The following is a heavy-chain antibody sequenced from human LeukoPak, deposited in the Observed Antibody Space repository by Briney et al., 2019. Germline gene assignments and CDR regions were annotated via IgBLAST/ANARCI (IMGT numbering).Heavy chain of an antibody. V-gene: IGHV3-21*01. J-gene: IGHJ6*03. D-gene: IGHD6-13*01. CDR1: GFTFSSYS. CDR2: ISSSSSYI. Sequence: GGSLRLSCAASGFTFSSYSMNWVRQAPGKGLEWVSSISSSSSYIYYADSVKGRFTISRDNAKNSLYLQMNSLRAEDTAVYYCARVPQQLPYYYYYMDVWDKGTTVTVSS. CDR3: ARVPQQLPYYYYYMDV.